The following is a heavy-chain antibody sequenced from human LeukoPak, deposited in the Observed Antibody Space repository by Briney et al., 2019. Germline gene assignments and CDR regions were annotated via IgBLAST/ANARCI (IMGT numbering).Heavy chain of an antibody. V-gene: IGHV1-2*02. CDR1: GYTFTGYY. CDR2: INPNSGGT. CDR3: LAIGDTAMVWFNP. Sequence: GASVKVSCKASGYTFTGYYMHWVRRAPGQGLEWMGWINPNSGGTNYAQKFQGRVTMTRDTSISTAYMELSRLRSDDTAVYYCLAIGDTAMVWFNPWGQGTLVTVSS. D-gene: IGHD5-18*01. J-gene: IGHJ5*02.